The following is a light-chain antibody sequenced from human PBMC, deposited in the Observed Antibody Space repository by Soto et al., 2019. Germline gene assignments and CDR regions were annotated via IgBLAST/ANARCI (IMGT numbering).Light chain of an antibody. CDR3: QQYKSYSWT. J-gene: IGKJ1*01. CDR2: DAS. Sequence: DIQMTQSPSTLSASVGDRVTITCRASQSISSWLAWYQQKPGNAPKLLIYDASSLESGVPSRFSGSGAGTEFTLSISSLQPDDFATYCCQQYKSYSWTFGQGTKVEIK. V-gene: IGKV1-5*01. CDR1: QSISSW.